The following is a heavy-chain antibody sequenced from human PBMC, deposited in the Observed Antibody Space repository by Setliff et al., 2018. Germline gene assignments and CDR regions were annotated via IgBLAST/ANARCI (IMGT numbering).Heavy chain of an antibody. Sequence: GGSLRLSCAASGFHFNSYGMHWVRQAPGKGLEWVAFIRFDGSNKNYEDSVKGRFTISRDNSKNTLYLQMNNLRGDDTAVYYCAKEVMGLDLSGLDYWGQGNLVTVSS. V-gene: IGHV3-30*02. J-gene: IGHJ4*02. CDR3: AKEVMGLDLSGLDY. CDR1: GFHFNSYG. CDR2: IRFDGSNK. D-gene: IGHD5-12*01.